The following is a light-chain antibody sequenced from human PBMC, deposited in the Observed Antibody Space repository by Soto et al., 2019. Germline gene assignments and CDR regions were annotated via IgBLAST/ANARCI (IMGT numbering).Light chain of an antibody. J-gene: IGLJ1*01. Sequence: QSALTQPASVSGSRGQSITISCTGTSSNVGSYNFVSWYRQYPGKAPELIIYEVSQRPSTFFNRFSGSKSGNTASLTISGLQAEDEADYYCSSYTSSSTLYVFGTGTKLTVL. CDR2: EVS. V-gene: IGLV2-14*02. CDR1: SSNVGSYNF. CDR3: SSYTSSSTLYV.